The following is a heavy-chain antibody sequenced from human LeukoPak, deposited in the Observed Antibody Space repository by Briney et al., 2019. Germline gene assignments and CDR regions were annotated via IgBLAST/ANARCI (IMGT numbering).Heavy chain of an antibody. V-gene: IGHV3-21*01. CDR2: ISSSSSYI. CDR1: GFTFSSYA. CDR3: ARVMVRGVILADY. D-gene: IGHD3-10*01. J-gene: IGHJ4*02. Sequence: GGSLRLSCAASGFTFSSYAMSWVRQAPGEGLEWVSSISSSSSYIYYADSVKGRFTISRDNAKNSLYLQMNSLRAEDTAVYYCARVMVRGVILADYWGQGTLVTVSS.